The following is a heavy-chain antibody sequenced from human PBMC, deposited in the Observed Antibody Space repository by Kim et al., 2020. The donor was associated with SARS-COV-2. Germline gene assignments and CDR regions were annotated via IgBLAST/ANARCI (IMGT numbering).Heavy chain of an antibody. D-gene: IGHD3-22*01. J-gene: IGHJ4*02. CDR3: ARFPDSSGYPEYYFDY. V-gene: IGHV3-21*01. Sequence: SVKGRFTISRDNAKSSLYLQRNSLRAEDTAVYYCARFPDSSGYPEYYFDYWGQGTLVTVSS.